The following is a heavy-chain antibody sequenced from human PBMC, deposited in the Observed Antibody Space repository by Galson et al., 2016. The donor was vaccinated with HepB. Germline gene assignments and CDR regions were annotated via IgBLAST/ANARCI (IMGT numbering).Heavy chain of an antibody. J-gene: IGHJ4*02. CDR1: GGSISSGGYY. Sequence: TLSLTCTVSGGSISSGGYYWSWIRQHPGKGLEWIGYIYYSGSTYYNPSLKSRVSISLDTSKNQFSLKLSSVTAADTAVYYCARVFNSGGYFRQGSDFDYWGPGTLVTVSS. CDR2: IYYSGST. D-gene: IGHD1-26*01. V-gene: IGHV4-31*03. CDR3: ARVFNSGGYFRQGSDFDY.